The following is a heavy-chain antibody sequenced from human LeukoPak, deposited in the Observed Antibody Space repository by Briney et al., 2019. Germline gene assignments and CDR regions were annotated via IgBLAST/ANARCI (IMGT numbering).Heavy chain of an antibody. V-gene: IGHV4-61*02. CDR3: ARLGMGAPYYFDH. D-gene: IGHD1-26*01. CDR1: GGSISSLTYY. Sequence: SETLSLTCTVSGGSISSLTYYWSWIRQPAGKGLDWIGRIDTSGSTNYNPSLKSRVTISVDTSKNQFSLRLSSVTAADTAVYYWARLGMGAPYYFDHWGQGILVTVSS. CDR2: IDTSGST. J-gene: IGHJ4*02.